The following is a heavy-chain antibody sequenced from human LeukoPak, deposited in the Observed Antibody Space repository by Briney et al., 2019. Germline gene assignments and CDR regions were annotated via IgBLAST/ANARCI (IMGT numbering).Heavy chain of an antibody. J-gene: IGHJ4*02. Sequence: KPSETLSLTCPVYGGSFSGYYWSWIRQPPGKGLEWIGEINHSGSTNYNPSLKSRVTISVDTSKNQFSLKLSSVTAADTAVYYCARGYYYDGFDYWGKGTLVTVSS. CDR2: INHSGST. CDR3: ARGYYYDGFDY. CDR1: GGSFSGYY. D-gene: IGHD3-22*01. V-gene: IGHV4-34*01.